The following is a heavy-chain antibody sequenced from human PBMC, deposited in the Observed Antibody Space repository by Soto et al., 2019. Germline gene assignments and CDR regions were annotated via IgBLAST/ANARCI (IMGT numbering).Heavy chain of an antibody. Sequence: EVQLVESGGGLVQPGGSLRLSCAASGFTFSSYWMTWVRQAPGKGLEWVANIKQDGSEKYYVDSVRGRFTIFRDNAKNSLDLQMNSLGVEDMAVYYCVRDWAGDLDYWGQGTLVTVSS. D-gene: IGHD3-10*01. V-gene: IGHV3-7*05. CDR1: GFTFSSYW. CDR3: VRDWAGDLDY. CDR2: IKQDGSEK. J-gene: IGHJ4*02.